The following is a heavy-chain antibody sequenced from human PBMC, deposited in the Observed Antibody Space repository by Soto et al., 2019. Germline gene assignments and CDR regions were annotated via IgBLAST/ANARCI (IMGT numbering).Heavy chain of an antibody. J-gene: IGHJ2*01. Sequence: MPCARHTPGKGLVWVSRTSSDGTTPNYADSVKGRFTVSRDNAKNTLYLQMNSLRAEDTAIFFFLIMRRPPRSTIFPYTTLSDL. CDR2: TSSDGTTP. CDR3: LIMRRPPRSTIFPYTTLSDL. V-gene: IGHV3-74*01. D-gene: IGHD1-1*01.